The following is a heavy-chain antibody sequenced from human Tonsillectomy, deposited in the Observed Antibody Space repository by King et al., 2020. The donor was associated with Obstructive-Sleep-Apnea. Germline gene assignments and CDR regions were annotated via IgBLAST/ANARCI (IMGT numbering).Heavy chain of an antibody. J-gene: IGHJ4*02. CDR1: GFTFDDYA. Sequence: VQLVESGGGLVQPGRSLRLSCAAFGFTFDDYAMHWVRQAPGKGLEWVSGINWNSDSIGYADSVKGRFTISRDNAKNSLYLQVNSLRAEDTALYYCVKDKNSGWYVDYFDYWGQGTLVTVSS. CDR3: VKDKNSGWYVDYFDY. V-gene: IGHV3-9*01. CDR2: INWNSDSI. D-gene: IGHD6-19*01.